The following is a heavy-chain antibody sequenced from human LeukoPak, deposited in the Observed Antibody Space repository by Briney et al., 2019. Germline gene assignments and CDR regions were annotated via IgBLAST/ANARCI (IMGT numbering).Heavy chain of an antibody. D-gene: IGHD4-23*01. J-gene: IGHJ3*02. V-gene: IGHV4-59*01. CDR3: AATVVTPEDAFDI. CDR2: IYYSGST. Sequence: SETLSFTCTVSGGSISSYYWSWIRQPPGKGLEWIGYIYYSGSTNYNPSLKSRVTISVDTSKNQFSLKLSSVTAADTAVYYCAATVVTPEDAFDIWGQGTMVTVSS. CDR1: GGSISSYY.